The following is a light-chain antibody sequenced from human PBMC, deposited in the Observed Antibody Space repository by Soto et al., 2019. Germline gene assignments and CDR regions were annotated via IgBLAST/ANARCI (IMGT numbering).Light chain of an antibody. CDR1: QSVSSSY. V-gene: IGKV3-20*01. J-gene: IGKJ3*01. CDR2: GAS. Sequence: EIALTQSPGTLSLSPGERATLSCRASQSVSSSYLAWYQQTPGQAPRLLIYGASSRATGIPDRFSGSGSGTDFTLTISRLEPEDFAVYYCQQYGSSPFTFGPGTKVDIK. CDR3: QQYGSSPFT.